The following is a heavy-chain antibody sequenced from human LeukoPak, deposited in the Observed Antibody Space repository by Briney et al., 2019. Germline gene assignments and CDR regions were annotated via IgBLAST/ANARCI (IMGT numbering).Heavy chain of an antibody. D-gene: IGHD7-27*01. CDR1: GFTFSSYW. CDR3: ARDPGREYFDY. CDR2: TNTDGSST. J-gene: IGHJ4*02. Sequence: GGSLRLSCAASGFTFSSYWIHWVRQAPGKGLVWVSRTNTDGSSTTYADSVKGRFTISRDNAKNTVYLQMNSLRAEDTAVYYCARDPGREYFDYWGQGTLVTVSS. V-gene: IGHV3-74*03.